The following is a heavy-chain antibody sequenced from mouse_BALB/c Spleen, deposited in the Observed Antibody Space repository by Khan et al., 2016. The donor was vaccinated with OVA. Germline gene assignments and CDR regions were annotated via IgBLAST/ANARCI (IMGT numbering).Heavy chain of an antibody. CDR1: GFSLRTSGMG. CDR2: IYWDDEK. CDR3: VRRIYCHGSVYFDV. Sequence: QVTLKVSGPGILQPSQTLSLTCSFSGFSLRTSGMGVSWLRQPSGEGLEWLAHIYWDDEKRYNPSLKSRLTISKNSSRNQAFLRITSVDTADTATYYGVRRIYCHGSVYFDVWGQGTTLTVSS. V-gene: IGHV8-12*01. D-gene: IGHD1-1*01. J-gene: IGHJ2*01.